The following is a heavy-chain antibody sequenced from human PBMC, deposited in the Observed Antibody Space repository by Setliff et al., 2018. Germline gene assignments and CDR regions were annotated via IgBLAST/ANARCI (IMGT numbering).Heavy chain of an antibody. V-gene: IGHV5-51*01. CDR3: ARGYCSGGSCADFDY. CDR2: VYPGDSDT. J-gene: IGHJ4*02. Sequence: PGESLKISCRASGYTFTNYWIGWVRQMPGKGLEWMGIVYPGDSDTRYSPSFQGQVTISADKSISTAYLQWRSLKASDTAMYYCARGYCSGGSCADFDYWGQGTLVTVSS. D-gene: IGHD2-15*01. CDR1: GYTFTNYW.